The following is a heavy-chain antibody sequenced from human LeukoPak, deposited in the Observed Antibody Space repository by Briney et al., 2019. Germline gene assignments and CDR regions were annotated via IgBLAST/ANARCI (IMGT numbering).Heavy chain of an antibody. CDR2: INHSGST. CDR1: GGSFSGYY. CDR3: ARRSSGWYGSDY. D-gene: IGHD6-19*01. Sequence: SETLSLTCAVYGGSFSGYYLSWIRQPPGKGLEWIGEINHSGSTNYNPSLKSRVTISVDTSKNQFSLKLSSVTAADTAVYYCARRSSGWYGSDYWGQGTLVTVSS. V-gene: IGHV4-34*01. J-gene: IGHJ4*02.